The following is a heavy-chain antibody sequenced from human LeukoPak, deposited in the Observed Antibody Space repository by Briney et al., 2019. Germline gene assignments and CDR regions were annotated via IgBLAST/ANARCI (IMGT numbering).Heavy chain of an antibody. D-gene: IGHD1/OR15-1a*01. J-gene: IGHJ3*01. V-gene: IGHV3-23*01. CDR2: ISAGSVTL. Sequence: GGSLRLSCAASGFTFASYAMAWVRQAPGRGLEWVSSISAGSVTLYYADSVKGRFTISRDNSKNTLYLQMNSLRAEDTAVYYCARIAVTGTMRDAFHVWAQGTMVIVSS. CDR3: ARIAVTGTMRDAFHV. CDR1: GFTFASYA.